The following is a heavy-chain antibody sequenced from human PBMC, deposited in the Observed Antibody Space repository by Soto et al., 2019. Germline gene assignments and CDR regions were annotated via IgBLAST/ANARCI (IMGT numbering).Heavy chain of an antibody. D-gene: IGHD1-26*01. J-gene: IGHJ4*02. CDR1: GFTFSIYR. CDR3: AREGGSSDYPFDY. V-gene: IGHV3-48*02. CDR2: IRSSGSTI. Sequence: EVQLVESGGGLVQPGESLRLSCAASGFTFSIYRMNWVRQAPGKGLEWVSYIRSSGSTIYSADSVKGRFTISRDNAKNSLYLQMSSLRDEDTAVYYCAREGGSSDYPFDYWGQGTLVTVSS.